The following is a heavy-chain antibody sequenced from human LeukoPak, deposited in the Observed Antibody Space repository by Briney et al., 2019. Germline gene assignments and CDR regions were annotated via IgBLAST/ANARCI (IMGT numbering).Heavy chain of an antibody. D-gene: IGHD2-8*02. CDR3: ARLSDGTGDSRWYFDY. V-gene: IGHV4-31*03. CDR1: GGSITTGGYF. CDR2: ISYSGST. Sequence: SETLSLTCTVSGGSITTGGYFWSWIRQHPGKGLECIGHISYSGSTYYTPSLKSRVTISADRSKNQYSLKLNSVTAADTAVYYCARLSDGTGDSRWYFDYWGQGSLVTVSS. J-gene: IGHJ4*02.